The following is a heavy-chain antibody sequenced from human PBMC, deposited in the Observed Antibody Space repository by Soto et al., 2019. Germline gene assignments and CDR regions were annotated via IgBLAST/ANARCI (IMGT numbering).Heavy chain of an antibody. CDR1: GYTFTTYY. Sequence: GASVKVSCKASGYTFTTYYMHWVRQAPGQGLEWMGIINPSGGSTSYAQEFQGLVTMTRDTSTSTVYMELSSLRSDDTAVYYCASAIGWSFDYWGQGTLVTVSS. V-gene: IGHV1-46*01. CDR2: INPSGGST. D-gene: IGHD6-19*01. CDR3: ASAIGWSFDY. J-gene: IGHJ4*02.